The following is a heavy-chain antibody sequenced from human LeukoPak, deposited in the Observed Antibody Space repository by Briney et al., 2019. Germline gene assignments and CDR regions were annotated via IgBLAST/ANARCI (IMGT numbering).Heavy chain of an antibody. Sequence: GESLKISCKGSGYSFTSNWIGWVRQMPGKGLEWMGIIYPGDSDTRYSPSFQGQVTISADKSISTAYLQWSSLKASDTAMYYCARQFEMLAAWFDPWGQGTLVTVSS. CDR1: GYSFTSNW. CDR2: IYPGDSDT. D-gene: IGHD2-8*01. CDR3: ARQFEMLAAWFDP. J-gene: IGHJ5*02. V-gene: IGHV5-51*01.